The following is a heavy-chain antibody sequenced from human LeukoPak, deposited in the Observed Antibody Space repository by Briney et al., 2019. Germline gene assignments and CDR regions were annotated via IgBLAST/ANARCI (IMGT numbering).Heavy chain of an antibody. J-gene: IGHJ6*03. Sequence: GASVKVSCKASGYTFTSYYMHWVRQAPGQGLEWMGIINPSGGSTSYAQKFQGRVTMTRDMSTSTVYMELSSLRSEDTAVYYCARDLIQPNYYYYMDVWGKGTTVTVSS. V-gene: IGHV1-46*01. CDR2: INPSGGST. D-gene: IGHD3-16*01. CDR1: GYTFTSYY. CDR3: ARDLIQPNYYYYMDV.